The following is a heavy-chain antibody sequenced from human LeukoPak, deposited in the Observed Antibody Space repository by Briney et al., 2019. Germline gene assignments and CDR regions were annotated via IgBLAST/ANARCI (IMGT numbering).Heavy chain of an antibody. CDR1: GGTFSSYV. V-gene: IGHV1-69*05. CDR2: IMPIFGTA. J-gene: IGHJ3*02. CDR3: ARDSKRLDAFDI. D-gene: IGHD5/OR15-5a*01. Sequence: SVKVSCKASGGTFSSYVINWVRQAPGQGLEWMGGIMPIFGTANNAQKFQGRVTITTDESTSTVYMELSSLRSEDTAVYYCARDSKRLDAFDIWGQGTMVTVSS.